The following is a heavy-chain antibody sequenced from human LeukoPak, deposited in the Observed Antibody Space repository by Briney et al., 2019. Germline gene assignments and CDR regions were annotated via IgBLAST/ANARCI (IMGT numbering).Heavy chain of an antibody. J-gene: IGHJ3*02. Sequence: GGSLRLSCAASGFTFSDYHMSWIRQAPGKGLEWVSYITSGGSTVYYADSLKGRFTISRDNARNSLYLQMSSLRAEDTAVYYCARKPGAFDIWGQGTMVTVSS. V-gene: IGHV3-11*01. CDR3: ARKPGAFDI. CDR2: ITSGGSTV. D-gene: IGHD7-27*01. CDR1: GFTFSDYH.